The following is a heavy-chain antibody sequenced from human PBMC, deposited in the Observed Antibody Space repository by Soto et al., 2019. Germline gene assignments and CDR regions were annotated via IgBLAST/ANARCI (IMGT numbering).Heavy chain of an antibody. J-gene: IGHJ6*02. CDR3: ARPTRSGYNRGDSYYHTMDV. Sequence: QVQLVQSGTEVKKSGSSVKVSCKASGGTSSNFVITWVLQAPGQGLEWLGGILPMFGAVKYAQKFQDRLTITADRSTQTAAIDLGSLRSEDTAVYYCARPTRSGYNRGDSYYHTMDVWGHGTTVTVS. CDR1: GGTSSNFV. V-gene: IGHV1-69*06. D-gene: IGHD3-3*01. CDR2: ILPMFGAV.